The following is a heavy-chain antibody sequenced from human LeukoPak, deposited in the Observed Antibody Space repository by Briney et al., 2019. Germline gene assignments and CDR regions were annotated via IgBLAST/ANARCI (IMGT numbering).Heavy chain of an antibody. CDR1: GGSISSSSYY. J-gene: IGHJ4*02. V-gene: IGHV4-39*07. CDR2: IYYSGST. CDR3: ARGDIVVVPAAAKGAFDH. Sequence: SETLSLTCTVSGGSISSSSYYWGWIRQPPGKGLEWIGSIYYSGSTYYNPSLKSRVTISVDTSKNQFSLKLSSVTAADTAVYYCARGDIVVVPAAAKGAFDHWGQGTLVTVSS. D-gene: IGHD2-2*01.